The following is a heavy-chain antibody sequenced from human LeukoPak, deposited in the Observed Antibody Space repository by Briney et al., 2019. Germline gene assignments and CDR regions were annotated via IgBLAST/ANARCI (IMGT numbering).Heavy chain of an antibody. CDR3: ARDLGQYYDTSDNWFDP. CDR2: IGTAGDT. D-gene: IGHD3-22*01. Sequence: PGGSLRLSCAASGFTFSSYDMHWVRQATGKGLEWVSAIGTAGDTYYPGSVKGRFTISRDNAKNPLYLQMNSLRAEDTAVYYCARDLGQYYDTSDNWFDPWGQGTLVTVSS. J-gene: IGHJ5*02. V-gene: IGHV3-13*01. CDR1: GFTFSSYD.